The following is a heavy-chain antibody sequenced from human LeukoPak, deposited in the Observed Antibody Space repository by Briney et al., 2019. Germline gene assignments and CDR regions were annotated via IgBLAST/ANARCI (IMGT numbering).Heavy chain of an antibody. CDR2: IIPIFGTA. Sequence: SVKVSCKASGGTFSSYAISWVRQAPGQGLEWMGRIIPIFGTANYAQKFQGRVTITADESTSTAYMELSSLRSEDTAVYYCARDDGSGQYYYGMDVWGQGTTVTVSS. CDR1: GGTFSSYA. CDR3: ARDDGSGQYYYGMDV. J-gene: IGHJ6*02. V-gene: IGHV1-69*13. D-gene: IGHD3-10*01.